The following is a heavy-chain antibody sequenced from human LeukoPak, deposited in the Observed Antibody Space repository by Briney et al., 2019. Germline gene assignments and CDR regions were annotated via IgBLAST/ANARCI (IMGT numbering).Heavy chain of an antibody. CDR2: ISAYSGNT. V-gene: IGHV1-18*01. D-gene: IGHD3-22*01. CDR1: GYTFTSYG. CDR3: ARAPTYYYDSSGYSDY. Sequence: ASVKVSCKASGYTFTSYGISWVRQAPGQGLEWMGWISAYSGNTNYAQKLQGRVTMTTDTYTSTAYMELRSLRSDDTAVYYCARAPTYYYDSSGYSDYWGQGTLVTVSS. J-gene: IGHJ4*02.